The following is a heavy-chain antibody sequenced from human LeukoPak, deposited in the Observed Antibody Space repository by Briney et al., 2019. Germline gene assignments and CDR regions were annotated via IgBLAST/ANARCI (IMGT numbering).Heavy chain of an antibody. J-gene: IGHJ4*02. V-gene: IGHV3-48*03. CDR1: GFTFSSYE. Sequence: GGSLRLSCAASGFTFSSYEMNWVRQAPGKGLEWVSYISSSGSTIYYTDSVKGRFTISRDNAKNSLYLQMNSLRAEDTAVYYCARGDIVVVPAALYYWGQGTLVTVSS. CDR3: ARGDIVVVPAALYY. CDR2: ISSSGSTI. D-gene: IGHD2-2*01.